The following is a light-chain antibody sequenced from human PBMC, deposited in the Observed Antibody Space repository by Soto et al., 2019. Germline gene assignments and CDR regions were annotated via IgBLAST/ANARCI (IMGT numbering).Light chain of an antibody. CDR1: QSVSSY. V-gene: IGKV3-11*01. CDR2: DAS. Sequence: EIVLTQSPATLSLSPGERATLSCRASQSVSSYLAWYQQKPGQAPRLLIYDASNRATGIPARFSGSGSGTDFTLTISSLKHEDFAVYYCQPRSNWPLTFGGGTRVEIK. J-gene: IGKJ4*01. CDR3: QPRSNWPLT.